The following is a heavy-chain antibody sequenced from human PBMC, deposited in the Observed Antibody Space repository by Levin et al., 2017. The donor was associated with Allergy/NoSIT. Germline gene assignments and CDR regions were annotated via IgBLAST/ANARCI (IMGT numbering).Heavy chain of an antibody. CDR2: ITSSSTYI. J-gene: IGHJ6*02. V-gene: IGHV3-21*01. CDR1: GFTFSNYG. Sequence: NTGGSLRLSCAASGFTFSNYGMNWVRQAPGKGLEWVSSITSSSTYIYYADSVKGRFTVSRDNAKNSLYLQMNSLRAEDTAVYYCARDRSSRDYYYYYGMDVWGQGTTVTVSS. D-gene: IGHD6-13*01. CDR3: ARDRSSRDYYYYYGMDV.